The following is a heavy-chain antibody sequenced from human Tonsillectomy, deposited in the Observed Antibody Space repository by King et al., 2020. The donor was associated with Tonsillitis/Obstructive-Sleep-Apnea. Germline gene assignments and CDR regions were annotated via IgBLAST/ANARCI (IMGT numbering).Heavy chain of an antibody. CDR1: GFTVSSNY. Sequence: VQLVESGGGLVQPGGSLRLSCAASGFTVSSNYMSWVRQAPGKGLEWVSVIYSGGSTYYADSVKGRFTISRDNSKNTLYLQMNSLRAEDTAVYYCARGREYSSSSPTDYWGQGTLVTVSS. V-gene: IGHV3-66*01. CDR3: ARGREYSSSSPTDY. J-gene: IGHJ4*02. D-gene: IGHD6-6*01. CDR2: IYSGGST.